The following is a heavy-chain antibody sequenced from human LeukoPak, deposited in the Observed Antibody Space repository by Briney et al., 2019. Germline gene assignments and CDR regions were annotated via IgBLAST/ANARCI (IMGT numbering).Heavy chain of an antibody. CDR1: GFTFSSYE. D-gene: IGHD3-9*01. Sequence: GGSLRLSCAASGFTFSSYEMNWVRQAPGKGLEWVSYISSSGSTIYYADSVKGRFTISRDNAKNSLYLQMNSLRAEDTAVYYCARGSHVSYYDILTGYWPRQFDYWGQGTLVTVSS. V-gene: IGHV3-48*03. J-gene: IGHJ4*02. CDR2: ISSSGSTI. CDR3: ARGSHVSYYDILTGYWPRQFDY.